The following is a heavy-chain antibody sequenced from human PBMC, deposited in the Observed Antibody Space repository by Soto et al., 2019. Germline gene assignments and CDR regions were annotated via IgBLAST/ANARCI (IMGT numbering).Heavy chain of an antibody. CDR3: VKDQRYCSGGSCYTFDY. Sequence: SETLSLTCTVSGGSISSGGYYWSWIRQHPGKGLEWIGYIYYSGSTYYNPSLKSRVTISVDTSKNQFSLKLSSVTAADTAVYYCVKDQRYCSGGSCYTFDYWGQGTPVTVSS. D-gene: IGHD2-15*01. V-gene: IGHV4-31*03. J-gene: IGHJ4*02. CDR2: IYYSGST. CDR1: GGSISSGGYY.